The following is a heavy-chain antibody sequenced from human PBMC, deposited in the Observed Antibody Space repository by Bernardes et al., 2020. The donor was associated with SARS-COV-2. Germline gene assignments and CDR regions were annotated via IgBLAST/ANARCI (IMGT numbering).Heavy chain of an antibody. CDR3: AREEGYVLGLSYHYYGMDV. CDR1: GFTFSSYW. V-gene: IGHV3-74*01. D-gene: IGHD5-12*01. CDR2: INSDGSST. J-gene: IGHJ6*02. Sequence: GSLRLSCAASGFTFSSYWMHWVRQAPGKGLVWVSRINSDGSSTSYADSVKGRFTISRDNAKNTLYLQMNSLRAEDTAVYYCAREEGYVLGLSYHYYGMDVWGQGTTVTVSS.